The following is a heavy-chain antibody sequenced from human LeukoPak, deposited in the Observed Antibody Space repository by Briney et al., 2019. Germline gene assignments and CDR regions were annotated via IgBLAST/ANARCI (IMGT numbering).Heavy chain of an antibody. J-gene: IGHJ4*02. CDR3: ARGPSGYHNT. CDR1: GFTFSSYA. V-gene: IGHV3-23*01. D-gene: IGHD5-12*01. CDR2: ISGSCGST. Sequence: GGSLRLSCAASGFTFSSYAMSWVRQAPGKGLEWVSAISGSCGSTYYADSVKGRFTISRDNSKNTLYLQMNSLRAEDTAVYYCARGPSGYHNTGGQGTLVTVSS.